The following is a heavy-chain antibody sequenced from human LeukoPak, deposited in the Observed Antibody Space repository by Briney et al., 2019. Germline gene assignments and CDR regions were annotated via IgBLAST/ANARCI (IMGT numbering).Heavy chain of an antibody. CDR2: INPNSGGT. J-gene: IGHJ5*02. CDR3: AKNFFGSGSYVLAFDP. D-gene: IGHD3-10*01. CDR1: GYTFTGYY. Sequence: ASLKVSCKASGYTFTGYYMHWVRQPPGQGLEWLGRINPNSGGTNYAQKFQDRVTMTRDTSVSTAYMELSSLTSDDSAVYYCAKNFFGSGSYVLAFDPWGQGTLVTVSS. V-gene: IGHV1-2*06.